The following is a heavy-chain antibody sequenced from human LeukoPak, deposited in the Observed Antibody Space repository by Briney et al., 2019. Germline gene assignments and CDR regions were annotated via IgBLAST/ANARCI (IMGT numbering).Heavy chain of an antibody. Sequence: ASVKVSCKASRYTFTSYYMHWVRQAPGQGLEWMGIINPSGGSTSYAQKFQGRVTMTRDMSTSTVYMELSGLRSEDTAVYYCARRVAAAGYFDYWGQGTLVTVSS. J-gene: IGHJ4*02. V-gene: IGHV1-46*01. D-gene: IGHD6-13*01. CDR2: INPSGGST. CDR1: RYTFTSYY. CDR3: ARRVAAAGYFDY.